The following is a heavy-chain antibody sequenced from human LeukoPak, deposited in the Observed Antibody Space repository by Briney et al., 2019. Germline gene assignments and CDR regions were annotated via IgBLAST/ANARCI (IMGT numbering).Heavy chain of an antibody. CDR1: GFTFSSYS. J-gene: IGHJ5*02. CDR2: ISSSSSYI. CDR3: ARTFTQTYYYDSFWFDP. D-gene: IGHD3-22*01. V-gene: IGHV3-21*01. Sequence: GGSLRLSCAASGFTFSSYSMNWVRQAPGKGLEWVSSISSSSSYIYYADSVKGRFTISRDNAKNSLYLQMNRLRAEDTAVYYCARTFTQTYYYDSFWFDPWGQGTLVTVSS.